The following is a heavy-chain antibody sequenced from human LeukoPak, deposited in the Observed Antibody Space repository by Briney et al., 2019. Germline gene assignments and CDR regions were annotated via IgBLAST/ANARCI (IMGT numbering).Heavy chain of an antibody. D-gene: IGHD3-16*01. J-gene: IGHJ4*02. Sequence: PSETLSLTCAVYGGSFSGYYWSWIRQPPGKGLEWIGEINHSGSTNYNPSLKSRVTISVDTSKNQFSLKLSSVTAADTAVYYCARATRELIRYFDYWGQGTLVTVSS. CDR2: INHSGST. CDR1: GGSFSGYY. V-gene: IGHV4-34*01. CDR3: ARATRELIRYFDY.